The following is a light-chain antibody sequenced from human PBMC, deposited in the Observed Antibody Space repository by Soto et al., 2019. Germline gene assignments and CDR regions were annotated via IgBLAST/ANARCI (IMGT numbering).Light chain of an antibody. CDR2: KAS. CDR1: QSISSW. J-gene: IGKJ1*01. V-gene: IGKV1-5*03. CDR3: QHYNTYST. Sequence: DIQMTQSPSTLSASVGDRVTITCRASQSISSWLAWYQPQPGKAPNLLIYKASSLESGVPSRFSGSGSGTEFTLTISSLKPDDFATYYCQHYNTYSTFGQGTKVDI.